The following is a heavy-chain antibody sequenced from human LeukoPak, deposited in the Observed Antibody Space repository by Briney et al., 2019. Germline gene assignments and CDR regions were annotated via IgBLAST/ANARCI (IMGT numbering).Heavy chain of an antibody. CDR3: ARNQQLGGHSYYYYGMDV. D-gene: IGHD3-16*01. CDR2: ISGGGVTT. J-gene: IGHJ6*02. Sequence: GGSLRLSCVGSGFTSIAYALTWARQAPGKGLKWVSGISGGGVTTYYADSVKGRFTISRDNSKNTLYLQMNSLRADDTAIYYCARNQQLGGHSYYYYGMDVWGQGTTVTVSS. CDR1: GFTSIAYA. V-gene: IGHV3-23*01.